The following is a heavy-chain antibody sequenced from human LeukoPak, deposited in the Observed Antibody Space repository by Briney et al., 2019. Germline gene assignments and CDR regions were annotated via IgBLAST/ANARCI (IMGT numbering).Heavy chain of an antibody. CDR3: ARGYGSGSYLY. Sequence: PGGSLRLSCAASGFIFSSYSMNWVRQAPGKGLEWISYISSSSSTIYYADSVKGRFTISRDNAKNSLYLQMNSLRAEDTALYYCARGYGSGSYLYWGQGTLVSVSS. CDR1: GFIFSSYS. J-gene: IGHJ4*02. D-gene: IGHD3-10*01. CDR2: ISSSSSTI. V-gene: IGHV3-48*04.